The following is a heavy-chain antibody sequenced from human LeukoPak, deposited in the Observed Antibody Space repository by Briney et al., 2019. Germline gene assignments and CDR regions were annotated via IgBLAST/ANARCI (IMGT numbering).Heavy chain of an antibody. V-gene: IGHV1-2*02. CDR2: INPNSGGT. Sequence: WASVKVSCKASGYTFTGYYMHWVRQAPGQGLEWMGWINPNSGGTNYARKFQGRVTMTRDTSISTAYMELSRLRSDDTAVYYCARDRVEAAAGFSDWFDPWGQGTLVTVSS. CDR3: ARDRVEAAAGFSDWFDP. J-gene: IGHJ5*02. CDR1: GYTFTGYY. D-gene: IGHD6-13*01.